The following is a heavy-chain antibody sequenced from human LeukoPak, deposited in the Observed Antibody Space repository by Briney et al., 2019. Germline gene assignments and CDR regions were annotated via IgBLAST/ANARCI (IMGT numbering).Heavy chain of an antibody. V-gene: IGHV4-59*01. CDR1: GGSISSYY. Sequence: SETLSLTCTVSGGSISSYYWSWIRQPPGKGLEWIGYIYYSGSTNYNPSLKSRVTISVDTSKNQFSLKLSSVTAADTAVYYCARYSSSWYYGYYYYMDVWGKGTTVTVSS. J-gene: IGHJ6*03. D-gene: IGHD6-13*01. CDR2: IYYSGST. CDR3: ARYSSSWYYGYYYYMDV.